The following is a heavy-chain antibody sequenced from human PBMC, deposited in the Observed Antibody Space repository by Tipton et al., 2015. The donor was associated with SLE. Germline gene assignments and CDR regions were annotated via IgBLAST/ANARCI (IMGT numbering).Heavy chain of an antibody. D-gene: IGHD2-21*02. CDR3: ARDKGDSRDH. J-gene: IGHJ4*02. V-gene: IGHV4-38-2*02. CDR1: GGSISSYY. Sequence: TLSLTCTVSGGSISSYYWSWIRQPPGKGLEWIGSIYHSGSTYYNPSLKSRVTISVDTSKNQFSLKLSSVTAADTAVYYCARDKGDSRDHWGQGTLVTVSS. CDR2: IYHSGST.